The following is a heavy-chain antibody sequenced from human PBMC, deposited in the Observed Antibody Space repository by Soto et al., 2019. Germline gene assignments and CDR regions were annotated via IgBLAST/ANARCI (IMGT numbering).Heavy chain of an antibody. Sequence: GGSLRLSCAASGFTFSSYSMNWVRQAPGKGLEWVSYISSSSTIYYADSVKGRFTISRDNAKNSLYLQMNSLRDEDTAVYYCAREGKITARYFDLWGRGTLVTVSS. CDR2: ISSSSTI. CDR3: AREGKITARYFDL. V-gene: IGHV3-48*02. J-gene: IGHJ2*01. D-gene: IGHD5-18*01. CDR1: GFTFSSYS.